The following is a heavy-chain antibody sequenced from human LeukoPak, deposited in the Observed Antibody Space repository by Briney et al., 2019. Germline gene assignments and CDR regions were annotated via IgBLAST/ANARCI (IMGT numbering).Heavy chain of an antibody. D-gene: IGHD3-22*01. V-gene: IGHV3-11*04. Sequence: PGGSLGLSCAASGFTFSDYYMSWIRQAPGKGLEWVSYISSSGSTIYYADSVKGRFTISRDNAKNSLYLQMNSLRAEDTAVYYCARDTHEYYYDSSGYRGHDAFDIWGQGTMVTVSS. CDR1: GFTFSDYY. J-gene: IGHJ3*02. CDR2: ISSSGSTI. CDR3: ARDTHEYYYDSSGYRGHDAFDI.